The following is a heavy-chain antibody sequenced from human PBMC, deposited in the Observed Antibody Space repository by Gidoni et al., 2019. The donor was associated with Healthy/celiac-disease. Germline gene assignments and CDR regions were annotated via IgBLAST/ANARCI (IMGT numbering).Heavy chain of an antibody. CDR1: GFTFSDYN. D-gene: IGHD1-26*01. Sequence: QVQLVESGGGLVKPGGSLRPSCAASGFTFSDYNMRWIRQAPGKGLGGISDISSSVRTIYYADAVKGRFTIPRNNAKNSLYLQMNSLRAEDTAVYDCARGGGRFDWGQGTMVTVSS. CDR3: ARGGGRFD. V-gene: IGHV3-11*01. CDR2: ISSSVRTI. J-gene: IGHJ3*01.